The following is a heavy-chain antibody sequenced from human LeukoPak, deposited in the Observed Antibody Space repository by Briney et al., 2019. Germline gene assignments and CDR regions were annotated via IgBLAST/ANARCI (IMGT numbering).Heavy chain of an antibody. CDR2: IYTSGST. V-gene: IGHV4-4*07. CDR1: GVSISSNY. Sequence: PSETLSLTCSVSGVSISSNYWSWIRPPAGKGLEWIGVIYTSGSTSYNPSLTSRVTISVDKSKNQFSLNLRSVTAADTAVYYCAGRDYWGQGTLVTVSS. D-gene: IGHD1-26*01. CDR3: AGRDY. J-gene: IGHJ4*02.